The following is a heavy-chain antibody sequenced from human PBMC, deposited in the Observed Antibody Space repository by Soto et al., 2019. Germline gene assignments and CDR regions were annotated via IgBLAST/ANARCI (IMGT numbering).Heavy chain of an antibody. D-gene: IGHD6-19*01. J-gene: IGHJ4*02. Sequence: QVQLVQSGAEEKKPGASVKVSCKASGYTFTSYAMHWVRQAPGQRLEWMGWINAGNGNTKYSQKFQGRVTITRDTSASTVYMDLSSLSSEDTAVYYCARFSGWYFLDYWGQGTLVTVSS. CDR3: ARFSGWYFLDY. CDR2: INAGNGNT. V-gene: IGHV1-3*05. CDR1: GYTFTSYA.